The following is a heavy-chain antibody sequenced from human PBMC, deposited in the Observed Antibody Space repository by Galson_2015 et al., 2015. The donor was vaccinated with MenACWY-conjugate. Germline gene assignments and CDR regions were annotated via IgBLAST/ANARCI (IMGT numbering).Heavy chain of an antibody. CDR1: GYSFTNNR. V-gene: IGHV5-10-1*01. Sequence: QSGAAAKKPGETLRILRKGAGYSFTNNRITWGRQVPGKALERMETLDTSDSYTNYRPSFRGHVTISNDTSISTAYLQWISLKASAVAIYSCARLFSWDDPHLDYWGQGTLVTVSS. CDR2: LDTSDSYT. J-gene: IGHJ4*02. D-gene: IGHD1-1*01. CDR3: ARLFSWDDPHLDY.